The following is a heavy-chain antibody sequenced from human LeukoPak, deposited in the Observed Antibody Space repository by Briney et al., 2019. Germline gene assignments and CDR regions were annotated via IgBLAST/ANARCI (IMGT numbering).Heavy chain of an antibody. D-gene: IGHD3-22*01. CDR3: ARDSRYYYDSSGYYEATGGDY. CDR1: GGTFSSYA. V-gene: IGHV1-69*05. Sequence: SVKVSCKASGGTFSSYAISWVRQAPGQGLEWMGRIIPIFGTANYAQKFQGRVTITTDESTSTAYMELSSLRSEDTAVYYCARDSRYYYDSSGYYEATGGDYWGQGTLVTVSS. J-gene: IGHJ4*02. CDR2: IIPIFGTA.